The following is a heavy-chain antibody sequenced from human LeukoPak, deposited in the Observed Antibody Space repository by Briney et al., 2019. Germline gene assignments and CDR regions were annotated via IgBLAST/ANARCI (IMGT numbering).Heavy chain of an antibody. J-gene: IGHJ6*02. D-gene: IGHD1-1*01. CDR1: GFAFNNYW. Sequence: PGGSLRLSCAASGFAFNNYWIHWVRQVSGKGLVWVSRINNDGSSASYVDSVKGRFTISRDNAKNTLFLQMNSLRAEDTAVYYYARRGTGHGMDVWGQGTAVTVSS. CDR3: ARRGTGHGMDV. CDR2: INNDGSSA. V-gene: IGHV3-74*01.